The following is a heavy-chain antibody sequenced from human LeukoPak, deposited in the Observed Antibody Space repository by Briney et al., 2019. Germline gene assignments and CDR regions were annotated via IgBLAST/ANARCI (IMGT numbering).Heavy chain of an antibody. V-gene: IGHV1-46*01. Sequence: GASVKVSCKASGYSFTDFHVHWVRQAPGQGLEWVGIINPTSGATTYAQKFQGRVTMTGDMSTSTVYMELSSLRSEDTAVYYCARARTAYGSGSYDYWGQGTLVTVSS. CDR1: GYSFTDFH. D-gene: IGHD3-10*01. CDR3: ARARTAYGSGSYDY. CDR2: INPTSGAT. J-gene: IGHJ4*02.